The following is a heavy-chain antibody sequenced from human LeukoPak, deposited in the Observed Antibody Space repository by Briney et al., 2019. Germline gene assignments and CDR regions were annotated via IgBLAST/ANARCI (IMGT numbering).Heavy chain of an antibody. D-gene: IGHD5-12*01. CDR2: ISPDATKS. CDR1: GFTFSVYY. J-gene: IGHJ4*02. V-gene: IGHV3-74*03. Sequence: SLRLSCAASGFTFSVYYMFWVRQAPGKGLVWVSSISPDATKSKYADFVEGRLTISRDNAKNTLYLQLNSLRVEDAAVYYCATGYRSAYSWDSWGQGTLVTVSS. CDR3: ATGYRSAYSWDS.